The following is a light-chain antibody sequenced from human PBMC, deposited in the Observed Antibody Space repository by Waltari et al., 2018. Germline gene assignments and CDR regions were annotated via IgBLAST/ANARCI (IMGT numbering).Light chain of an antibody. Sequence: DIQMTQSPSTLSASVGDRVTITCRASQSISSWLAWYQQKPGKAPKLLIYKASGLESGVPSRFSGSGSGTEFTLTISSLQPDDFATYYCQQYHSYSYTFGQGTKLDIK. J-gene: IGKJ2*01. CDR2: KAS. V-gene: IGKV1-5*03. CDR3: QQYHSYSYT. CDR1: QSISSW.